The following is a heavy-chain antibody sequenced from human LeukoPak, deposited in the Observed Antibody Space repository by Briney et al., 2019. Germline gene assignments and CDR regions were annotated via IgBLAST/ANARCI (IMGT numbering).Heavy chain of an antibody. D-gene: IGHD3-16*01. J-gene: IGHJ4*02. CDR3: ARDHLYYEISGPRFDN. CDR2: IRSSGINT. CDR1: GFTFSSYA. V-gene: IGHV3-23*01. Sequence: GGSLRLSCAASGFTFSSYAMSWVRQAPGKGLESVSTIRSSGINTYYADSVKGRFTISRDNSKNTLFLQMNSLRADDTAVYYCARDHLYYEISGPRFDNWGQGTRVTVSS.